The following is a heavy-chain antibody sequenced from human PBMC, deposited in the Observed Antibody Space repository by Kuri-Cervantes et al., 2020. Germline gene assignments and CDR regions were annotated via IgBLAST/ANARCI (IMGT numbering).Heavy chain of an antibody. J-gene: IGHJ4*02. V-gene: IGHV4-59*13. Sequence: ESLKISCTVSGGSISSYYWSWIRQPPGKGLEWIGYIYYSGSTNYNPSLKSRVTMSVDSSKNQSSLKLTSVTAADTAVYYCSRDRLAMVVWGQGALVTVSS. CDR1: GGSISSYY. CDR2: IYYSGST. CDR3: SRDRLAMVV. D-gene: IGHD5-18*01.